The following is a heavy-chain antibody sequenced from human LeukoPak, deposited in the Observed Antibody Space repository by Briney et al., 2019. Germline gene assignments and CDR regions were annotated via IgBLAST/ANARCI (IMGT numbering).Heavy chain of an antibody. D-gene: IGHD2-2*01. V-gene: IGHV4-34*01. Sequence: SETLSLTCAVYGGSFSGYYWSWIRQPPGKGLEWIGEINHSGSTNYNPSLKSRVTMSVDTSKSQFSLKLSSVTAADTAVYYCARDHCSSTSCYPAYWGQGTLVTVSS. CDR1: GGSFSGYY. CDR3: ARDHCSSTSCYPAY. CDR2: INHSGST. J-gene: IGHJ4*02.